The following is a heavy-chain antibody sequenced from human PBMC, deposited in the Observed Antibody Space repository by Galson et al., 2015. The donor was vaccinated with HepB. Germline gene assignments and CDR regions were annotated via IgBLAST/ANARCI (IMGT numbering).Heavy chain of an antibody. Sequence: SLRLSCAASGFTFSGSDVHWVRQASGKGLEWVGHIRGKPNNYATAYAASVKGRFTISRADSETTAYLQMSTLRTEDTAVYYCFGGGGYWGQGTLVTVSS. CDR2: IRGKPNNYAT. D-gene: IGHD3-3*01. CDR1: GFTFSGSD. J-gene: IGHJ4*02. CDR3: FGGGGY. V-gene: IGHV3-73*01.